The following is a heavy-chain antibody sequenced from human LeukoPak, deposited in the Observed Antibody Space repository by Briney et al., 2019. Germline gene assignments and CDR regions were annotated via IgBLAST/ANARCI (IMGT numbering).Heavy chain of an antibody. CDR1: GGSISSYY. Sequence: SETLSFTCTVSGGSISSYYWSWIRQPPGKGLEWIGYIYYSGSTNYNPSLKSRVTISVDTSKNQFSLKLSSVTAADTAVYYCARGYGSGSYGYFDYWGQGTLVTVSS. J-gene: IGHJ4*02. D-gene: IGHD3-10*01. CDR2: IYYSGST. CDR3: ARGYGSGSYGYFDY. V-gene: IGHV4-59*01.